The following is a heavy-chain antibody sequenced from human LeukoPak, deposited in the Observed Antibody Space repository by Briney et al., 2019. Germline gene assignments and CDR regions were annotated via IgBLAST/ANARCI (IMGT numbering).Heavy chain of an antibody. CDR2: IWYDGSHQ. V-gene: IGHV3-33*08. Sequence: PGGSLRLSCAAYGFSFSTYGMHWVRQAPGKRLESVAVIWYDGSHQYYADSVKGRFTISRDMSNNTLYLQMNNLRVDDTALYYCARDLGLRYGSGAYRFDPWGKGTQVIVSS. D-gene: IGHD3-10*01. CDR1: GFSFSTYG. CDR3: ARDLGLRYGSGAYRFDP. J-gene: IGHJ5*02.